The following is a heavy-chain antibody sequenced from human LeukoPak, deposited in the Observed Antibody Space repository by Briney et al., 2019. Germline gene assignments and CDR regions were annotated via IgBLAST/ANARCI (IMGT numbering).Heavy chain of an antibody. V-gene: IGHV3-21*01. CDR1: GFTFSSYS. CDR3: ARWPSGGDPWADYGMDV. D-gene: IGHD2-21*02. J-gene: IGHJ6*02. Sequence: GGSLRLSCAASGFTFSSYSMNWVRQAPGKGLEWVSSISSSSSYIYYADSVKGRFTISRDNAKNSLYLQMNSLRAEDTAVCYCARWPSGGDPWADYGMDVWGQGTTVTVSS. CDR2: ISSSSSYI.